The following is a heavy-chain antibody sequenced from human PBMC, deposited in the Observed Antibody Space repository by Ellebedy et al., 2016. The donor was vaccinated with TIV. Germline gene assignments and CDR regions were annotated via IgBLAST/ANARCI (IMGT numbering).Heavy chain of an antibody. V-gene: IGHV3-74*03. CDR2: ISSEGSTT. CDR3: AIDLWNEPPSPMEN. D-gene: IGHD3-3*01. Sequence: GESLKISXAASGFTFSSYWMHWVRQAPGKGLVWVSRISSEGSTTTYADSARGRFTISRDNAKNSLYLQMNSLRAEDTAVYYCAIDLWNEPPSPMENWGQGTLVTVSS. J-gene: IGHJ4*02. CDR1: GFTFSSYW.